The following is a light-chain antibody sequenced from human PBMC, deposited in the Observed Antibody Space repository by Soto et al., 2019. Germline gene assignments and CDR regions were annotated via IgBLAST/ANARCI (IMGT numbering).Light chain of an antibody. Sequence: DIQITQSPSTLSASVVDRVTITCRASQSISSWLAWYQQKPGKAPKLLIYDASSLESGVPSRFSGSGSGTEFTLTISSLQPDDFATYYCQHYNSYSEAFGQGTKVDI. J-gene: IGKJ1*01. CDR1: QSISSW. CDR2: DAS. CDR3: QHYNSYSEA. V-gene: IGKV1-5*01.